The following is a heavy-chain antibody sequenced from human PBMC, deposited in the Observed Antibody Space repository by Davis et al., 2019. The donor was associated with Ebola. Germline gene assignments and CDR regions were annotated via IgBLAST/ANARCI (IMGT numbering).Heavy chain of an antibody. CDR3: AREDIIVILGTTGPTYLDY. J-gene: IGHJ4*02. D-gene: IGHD4-17*01. V-gene: IGHV1-18*04. CDR2: INTYNGDT. Sequence: ASVKVSCKASGYIFTGYYIHWVRQAPGQGLEWVGWINTYNGDTRYAETLQDRVTLTTDTSTRTAYLELRSLTSDETAVYYCAREDIIVILGTTGPTYLDYWGQGTLVTVSS. CDR1: GYIFTGYY.